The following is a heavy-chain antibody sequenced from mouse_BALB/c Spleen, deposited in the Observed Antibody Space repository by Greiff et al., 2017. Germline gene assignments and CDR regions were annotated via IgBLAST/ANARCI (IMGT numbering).Heavy chain of an antibody. CDR2: IYPGDGDT. V-gene: IGHV1-87*01. J-gene: IGHJ3*01. Sequence: LVESGAELARPGASVKLSCKASGYTFTSYWMQWVKQRPGQGLEWIGAIYPGDGDTRYTQKFKGKATLTADKSSSTAYMQLSSLASEDSAVYYCATYGSGFAYWGQGTLVTVSA. CDR3: ATYGSGFAY. D-gene: IGHD2-2*01. CDR1: GYTFTSYW.